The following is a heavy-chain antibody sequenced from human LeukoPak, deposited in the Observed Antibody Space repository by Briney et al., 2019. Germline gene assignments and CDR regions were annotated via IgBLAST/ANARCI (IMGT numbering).Heavy chain of an antibody. D-gene: IGHD3-10*01. CDR3: ARHSGSGSESRPFDP. V-gene: IGHV4-39*01. Sequence: PLETLALTCSVSGGPVTSGGFYWGWLRQPPGKGPQWIATIYYTGSTYYNPSLKSRVTISIDTSKNQFSLRLTSVTATDTAVYHCARHSGSGSESRPFDPWGQGTLVTVSS. J-gene: IGHJ5*02. CDR1: GGPVTSGGFY. CDR2: IYYTGST.